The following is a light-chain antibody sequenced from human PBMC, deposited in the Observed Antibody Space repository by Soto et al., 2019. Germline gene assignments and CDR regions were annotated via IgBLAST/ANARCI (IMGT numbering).Light chain of an antibody. CDR3: KQYEILPLT. CDR2: DAS. V-gene: IGKV1-33*01. CDR1: QDISNF. J-gene: IGKJ4*01. Sequence: DIPMTQSPSSLSASFGDRVTITCQASQDISNFLNWYQQTPGKAPMLVIYDASTSQTEVPKRLRGSGTGTDFNCTIGSLQREVFGTYLCKQYEILPLTFGGGTTVEIK.